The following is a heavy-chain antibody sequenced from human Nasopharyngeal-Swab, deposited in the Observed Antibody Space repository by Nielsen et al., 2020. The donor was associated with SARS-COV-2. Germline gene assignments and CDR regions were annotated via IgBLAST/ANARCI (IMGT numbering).Heavy chain of an antibody. CDR1: GYSLTSYW. Sequence: GESPKIPCKGSGYSLTSYWIGWVRQMPGKGLEWRGIIYPGDSDTRYSPSFQGQVTISADKSISTAYLQWSSLKASDTAMYYCARHLRRWLQLRPDAFDIWGQGTMVTVSS. CDR2: IYPGDSDT. CDR3: ARHLRRWLQLRPDAFDI. D-gene: IGHD5-24*01. V-gene: IGHV5-51*01. J-gene: IGHJ3*02.